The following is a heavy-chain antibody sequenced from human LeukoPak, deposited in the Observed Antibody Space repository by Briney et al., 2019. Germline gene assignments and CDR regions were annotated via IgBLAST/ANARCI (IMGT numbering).Heavy chain of an antibody. CDR3: AGEVDTDRYYYYYMDV. CDR2: IYYSGRT. CDR1: GGSITSDY. J-gene: IGHJ6*03. D-gene: IGHD5-18*01. V-gene: IGHV4-59*01. Sequence: SETLSLTCTVSGGSITSDYWSWIRQPPGKGLEWIGYIYYSGRTNYNPSLKSRVTISIDTSKKQFSLKLSSVTAADTAVYYCAGEVDTDRYYYYYMDVWGKGTTVTISS.